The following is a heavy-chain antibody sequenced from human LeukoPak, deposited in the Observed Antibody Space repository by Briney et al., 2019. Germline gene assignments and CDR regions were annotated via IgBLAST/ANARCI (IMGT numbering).Heavy chain of an antibody. CDR3: GSTCFLY. V-gene: IGHV7-4-1*02. J-gene: IGHJ4*02. CDR2: INTNTGNP. Sequence: ASVKVSCKASGYTFTSFAINWVRQAPGQGLEWMGWINTNTGNPTYAQGFTGRFVLSLDTSVTTAYLQISSLKAEDTAVYCSGSTCFLYWGQGTLVTVSS. D-gene: IGHD2-15*01. CDR1: GYTFTSFA.